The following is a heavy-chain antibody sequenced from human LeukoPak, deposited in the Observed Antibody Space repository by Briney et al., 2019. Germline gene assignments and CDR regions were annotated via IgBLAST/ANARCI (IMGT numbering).Heavy chain of an antibody. CDR3: AGSVTSRVVLDY. J-gene: IGHJ4*02. Sequence: SQTLSLTCTVSGGSISSGGYYWSWIRQHPGKGLEWIGYIYYSGSTYYNPSLKSRVAISVDTSKNQFSLKLSSVTAADTAIYYCAGSVTSRVVLDYWGQGALVTVSS. CDR1: GGSISSGGYY. V-gene: IGHV4-31*03. CDR2: IYYSGST. D-gene: IGHD3-10*01.